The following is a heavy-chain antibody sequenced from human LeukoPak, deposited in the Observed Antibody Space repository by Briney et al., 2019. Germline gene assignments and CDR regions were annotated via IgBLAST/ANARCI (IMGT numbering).Heavy chain of an antibody. J-gene: IGHJ4*02. D-gene: IGHD3-10*01. Sequence: ASVKVSCKASGYIFTSYAMHWVRQAPGQRLEWMGWINTGNGNTKYSQRFQGRVTITRDTSASTAYMELSSLRSEDTAVYYCASDEHYGSGGGGYWGQGTLVTVSS. CDR2: INTGNGNT. V-gene: IGHV1-3*04. CDR3: ASDEHYGSGGGGY. CDR1: GYIFTSYA.